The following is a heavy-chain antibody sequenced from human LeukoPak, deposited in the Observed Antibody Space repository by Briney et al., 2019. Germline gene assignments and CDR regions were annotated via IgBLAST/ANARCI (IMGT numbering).Heavy chain of an antibody. CDR2: IYHSGST. CDR3: ARRAGAYSHPYDY. CDR1: GGSISTSNYY. D-gene: IGHD4/OR15-4a*01. J-gene: IGHJ4*02. V-gene: IGHV4-39*07. Sequence: SETLSLTCTVSGGSISTSNYYWGWIRQPPGKGLEWIGSIYHSGSTYYNPSLKSRVTISVDTSKNQFSLKLSSVTAADTAVYYCARRAGAYSHPYDYWGQGTLVTVSS.